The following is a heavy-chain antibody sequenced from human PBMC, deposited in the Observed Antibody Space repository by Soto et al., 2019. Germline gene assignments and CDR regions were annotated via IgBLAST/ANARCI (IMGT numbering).Heavy chain of an antibody. D-gene: IGHD2-2*01. CDR2: INPSGGST. CDR3: GRGHCSSPSCYGLDAFDI. J-gene: IGHJ3*02. Sequence: ASVKVSCKASGYTFTSYYIHWVRQAPGQGLEWMGTINPSGGSTSHAQKFQGRVTMTRDTSTSTVYMEMSSLRSKDTAVYYCGRGHCSSPSCYGLDAFDIWGQGTMVTVSS. V-gene: IGHV1-46*03. CDR1: GYTFTSYY.